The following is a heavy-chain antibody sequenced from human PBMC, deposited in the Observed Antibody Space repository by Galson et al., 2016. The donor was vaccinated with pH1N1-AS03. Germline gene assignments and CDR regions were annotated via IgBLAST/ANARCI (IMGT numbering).Heavy chain of an antibody. CDR2: IIPVFDTV. CDR1: GGTFIIYA. D-gene: IGHD3-10*01. V-gene: IGHV1-69*06. Sequence: SVKVSCKAHGGTFIIYAISWVRQAPGQGLEWMGRIIPVFDTVDYAQKFQGRVTITADRSTSTVSMELSTLRSEDTAFYFCARDRDRYGSGTSFDYWGQGTLVTVSS. J-gene: IGHJ4*02. CDR3: ARDRDRYGSGTSFDY.